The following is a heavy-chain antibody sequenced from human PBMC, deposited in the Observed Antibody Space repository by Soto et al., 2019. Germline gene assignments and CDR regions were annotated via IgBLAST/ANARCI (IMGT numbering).Heavy chain of an antibody. CDR1: GFTFSSYA. Sequence: GGSLRLSCAASGFTFSSYAMSWVRQAPGKGLEWVSAISGSGGSTYYADSVKGRFTISRDNSKNTLYLQMNSLRAEDTAVYYCAKDEYYDFWSGYYGLNDYWGQGTLVTVSS. CDR2: ISGSGGST. CDR3: AKDEYYDFWSGYYGLNDY. D-gene: IGHD3-3*01. J-gene: IGHJ4*02. V-gene: IGHV3-23*01.